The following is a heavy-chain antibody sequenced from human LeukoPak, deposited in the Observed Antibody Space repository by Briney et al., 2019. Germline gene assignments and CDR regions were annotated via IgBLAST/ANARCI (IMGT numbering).Heavy chain of an antibody. J-gene: IGHJ4*02. CDR1: GFTFDDYT. V-gene: IGHV3-43*01. CDR3: AKDNSPYQLLLSPLD. CDR2: ISWDGGST. D-gene: IGHD2-2*01. Sequence: PGGSLRLSCAASGFTFDDYTMHWVRQAPGKGLEWVSLISWDGGSTYYADSVKGRFTISRDNSKNSLYLQMNSLRTEDTALYYCAKDNSPYQLLLSPLDWGQGTLVTVSS.